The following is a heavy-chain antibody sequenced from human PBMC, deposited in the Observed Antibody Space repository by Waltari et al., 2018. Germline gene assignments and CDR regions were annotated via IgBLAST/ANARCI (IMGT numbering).Heavy chain of an antibody. CDR2: INHSGST. CDR1: GGSFSGYY. V-gene: IGHV4-34*01. D-gene: IGHD3-22*01. Sequence: QVQLQQWGAGLLKPSETLSLTCAVYGGSFSGYYWSWIRQPPGKGLEWIGEINHSGSTNYNPSLKSRVTISVDTSKNQFSLKLSSVTAADTAVYYCARGGYYDSSGYYYLEDYFDYWGQGTLVTV. J-gene: IGHJ4*02. CDR3: ARGGYYDSSGYYYLEDYFDY.